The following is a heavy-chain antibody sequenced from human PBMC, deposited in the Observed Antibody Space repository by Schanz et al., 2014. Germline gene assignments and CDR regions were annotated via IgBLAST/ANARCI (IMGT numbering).Heavy chain of an antibody. J-gene: IGHJ4*02. CDR2: ITGGSTTYT. V-gene: IGHV3-21*02. Sequence: VQLVESGGGVVQPGRSLKLSCAASGFTFSSYGMNWVRQAPGKGLEWVSCITGGSTTYTYYADSVRGRFTISRDNAKNSLYLQMNSLRAEDTAVYYCARDGYNAYDLKRGDYWGQGTQVAVSS. D-gene: IGHD5-12*01. CDR3: ARDGYNAYDLKRGDY. CDR1: GFTFSSYG.